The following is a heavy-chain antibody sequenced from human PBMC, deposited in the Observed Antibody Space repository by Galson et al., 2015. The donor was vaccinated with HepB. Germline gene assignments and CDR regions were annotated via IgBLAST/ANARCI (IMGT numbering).Heavy chain of an antibody. Sequence: ETLSLTCTVSGGSISSYYWSWIRQPPGKGLEWIGYIYYSGSTNYNPSLKSRVTISVDASKNQFSLKLSSVTAADAAVYYCARALYCGGDCYAFDIWGQGTMVTVSS. CDR1: GGSISSYY. CDR2: IYYSGST. J-gene: IGHJ3*02. V-gene: IGHV4-59*01. CDR3: ARALYCGGDCYAFDI. D-gene: IGHD2-21*02.